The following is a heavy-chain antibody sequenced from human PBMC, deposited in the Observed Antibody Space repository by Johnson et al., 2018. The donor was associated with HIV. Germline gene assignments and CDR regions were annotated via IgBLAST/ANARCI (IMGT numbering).Heavy chain of an antibody. D-gene: IGHD6-13*01. CDR2: ISWNSGSI. CDR3: ARGKGAAVGLDAFDI. V-gene: IGHV3-9*01. CDR1: GFTFSSYA. Sequence: VQLVESGGGLVQPGGSLRLSCAASGFTFSSYAMSWVRQSPGKGLEWVSGISWNSGSIGYADSVKGRFTISRDNARNSLYLQMNSLRAEDTALYFCARGKGAAVGLDAFDIWGQGTMVTVSS. J-gene: IGHJ3*02.